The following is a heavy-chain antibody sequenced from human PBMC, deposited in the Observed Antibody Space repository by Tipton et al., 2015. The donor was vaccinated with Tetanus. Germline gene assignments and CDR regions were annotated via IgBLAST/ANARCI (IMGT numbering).Heavy chain of an antibody. CDR2: IYPGDSDT. CDR1: GYSFTSYW. V-gene: IGHV5-51*03. Sequence: QLVQSGAEVEKPGESLKISCKGSGYSFTSYWIGWVRQMPGKGLEWMGIIYPGDSDTSYSPSFQGQVTISADKSISTAYLQWSSLKASDTAMYYCAVYSGYDWGAQIGDAFDIWGQGTMVTVSS. CDR3: AVYSGYDWGAQIGDAFDI. D-gene: IGHD5-12*01. J-gene: IGHJ3*02.